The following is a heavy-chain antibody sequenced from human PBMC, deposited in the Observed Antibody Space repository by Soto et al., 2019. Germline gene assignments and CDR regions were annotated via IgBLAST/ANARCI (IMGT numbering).Heavy chain of an antibody. CDR1: GGTFSSYA. J-gene: IGHJ4*02. V-gene: IGHV1-69*13. Sequence: SVKVSCKASGGTFSSYAISWVRQAPGQGLEWMGGIIPIFGTANYAQKFQGRVTITADESTSTAYMELSSLRSEDTAVYYCARDSGYCSGGSCPYDYWGQGTLVTVSS. CDR3: ARDSGYCSGGSCPYDY. CDR2: IIPIFGTA. D-gene: IGHD2-15*01.